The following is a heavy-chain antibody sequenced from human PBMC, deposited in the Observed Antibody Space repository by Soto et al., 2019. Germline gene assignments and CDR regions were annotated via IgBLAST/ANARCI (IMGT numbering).Heavy chain of an antibody. CDR2: IYYSGST. Sequence: QVQLQESGPGLVKPSQTLSLTCTVSGGSISSGDYYWSWIRQPPGKGLEWIGYIYYSGSTYYNPSLKSRVTISVDTSKNQFSLQLSSVTAADTAVYYCARAGSTVTTWYNWFDPWGQGTLVTVSS. D-gene: IGHD4-17*01. CDR1: GGSISSGDYY. V-gene: IGHV4-30-4*01. J-gene: IGHJ5*02. CDR3: ARAGSTVTTWYNWFDP.